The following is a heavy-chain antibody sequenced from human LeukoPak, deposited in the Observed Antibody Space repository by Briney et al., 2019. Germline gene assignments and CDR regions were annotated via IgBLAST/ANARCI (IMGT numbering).Heavy chain of an antibody. CDR1: GFTFSNYW. V-gene: IGHV3-7*03. D-gene: IGHD3-10*01. CDR2: IKQGGSEK. Sequence: GGSLRLSCAASGFTFSNYWMSWVRQAPGKGLEWVANIKQGGSEKNYVDSVKGRLTISRDNAKKSLYLQMDSLRAEDTAVYYCASMVDDAWYNWFDPWGQGTLVTVSS. J-gene: IGHJ5*02. CDR3: ASMVDDAWYNWFDP.